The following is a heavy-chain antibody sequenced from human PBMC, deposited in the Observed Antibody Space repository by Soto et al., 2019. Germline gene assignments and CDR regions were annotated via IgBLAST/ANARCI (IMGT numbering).Heavy chain of an antibody. J-gene: IGHJ6*02. CDR2: IIPIFDTP. V-gene: IGHV1-69*06. CDR3: ATHGATTMARGAMKHYYDVMDV. Sequence: GASVKVSCKASGCIFSSFTISWVRQAPGQGLEWLGGIIPIFDTPTYAQNFQGRVTITADKSTNTVYMELSSLRSEDTAVYYCATHGATTMARGAMKHYYDVMDVWGQGTTVTVSS. D-gene: IGHD3-10*01. CDR1: GCIFSSFT.